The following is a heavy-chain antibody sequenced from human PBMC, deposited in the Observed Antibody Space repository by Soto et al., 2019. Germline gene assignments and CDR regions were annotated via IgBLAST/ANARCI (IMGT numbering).Heavy chain of an antibody. CDR2: IYYDGST. J-gene: IGHJ5*02. CDR3: ARDQLSSGLYVWFDP. D-gene: IGHD6-25*01. Sequence: PSETLSLTCAVSGDSVSSGTYYWSWIRQPPGKGLEWIGYIYYDGSTSYKPSLRSRVTISVDTSKNQFSLILSSVTSADTAVYYCARDQLSSGLYVWFDPWGQGTLVTVS. CDR1: GDSVSSGTYY. V-gene: IGHV4-61*01.